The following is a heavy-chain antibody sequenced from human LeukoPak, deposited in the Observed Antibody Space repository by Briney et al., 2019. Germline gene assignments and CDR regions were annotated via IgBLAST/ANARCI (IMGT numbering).Heavy chain of an antibody. Sequence: GGSPRLSCAASGFTFSSYAMSWVRQAPGKGLEWVSAISDSGGSTYYADSVKGRFSISRDNSKNTLYLQVNSLRAEDTAVYYCAKQRRQDFDYWGQGTLVTVSS. CDR2: ISDSGGST. CDR3: AKQRRQDFDY. J-gene: IGHJ4*02. CDR1: GFTFSSYA. V-gene: IGHV3-23*01.